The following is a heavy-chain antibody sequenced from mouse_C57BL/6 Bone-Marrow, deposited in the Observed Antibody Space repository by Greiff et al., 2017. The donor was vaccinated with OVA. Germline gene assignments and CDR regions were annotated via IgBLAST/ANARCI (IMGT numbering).Heavy chain of an antibody. CDR2: IYPRSGYT. Sequence: VQLQQSGAELARPGASVKLSCTASGYTFTSYGISWVKQSTGQGLEWIGEIYPRSGYTYYNEKFKGKATLTSDKSSSTAYLELRSLTSEDSAVYFCDGSSYWFAYWGQGTLVTVSA. CDR1: GYTFTSYG. CDR3: DGSSYWFAY. J-gene: IGHJ3*01. D-gene: IGHD1-1*01. V-gene: IGHV1-81*01.